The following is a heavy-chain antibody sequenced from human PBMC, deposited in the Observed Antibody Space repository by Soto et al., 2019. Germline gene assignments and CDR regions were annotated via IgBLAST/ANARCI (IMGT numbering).Heavy chain of an antibody. V-gene: IGHV3-15*07. J-gene: IGHJ4*02. CDR1: CFTWGDPG. CDR3: AKLPLVLALGFDY. CDR2: IRPKTEGGTT. Sequence: WGSLRLCWAAACFTWGDPGGSCVRQAPGKGLEWVGRIRPKTEGGTTDYAAPVKGRFTISRDDSENMLFLQMDSLKTEDTAVYYCAKLPLVLALGFDYWGQGTLVTVSS.